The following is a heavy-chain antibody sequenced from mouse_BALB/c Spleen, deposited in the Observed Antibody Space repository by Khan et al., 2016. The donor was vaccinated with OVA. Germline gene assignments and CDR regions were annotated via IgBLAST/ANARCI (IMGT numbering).Heavy chain of an antibody. J-gene: IGHJ4*01. V-gene: IGHV9-4*02. CDR3: ARGGAAYYRNDGGAMEY. CDR1: GYTFTTAG. Sequence: QIQLVQSGPELKKLGETVRISCKASGYTFTTAGIQWVQKMPGKGLKWIGWINTHSGVPKYAEDFKGRFAFSLEISVNTAYLQITNLNNEDTATDFCARGGAAYYRNDGGAMEYWGQGTSVTVSS. D-gene: IGHD2-14*01. CDR2: INTHSGVP.